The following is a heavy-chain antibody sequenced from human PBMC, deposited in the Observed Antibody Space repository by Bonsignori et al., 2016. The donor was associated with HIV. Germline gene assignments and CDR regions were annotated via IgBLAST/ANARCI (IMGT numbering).Heavy chain of an antibody. CDR3: ARGTRYCTSVDCLEGGRNYYYYMDV. J-gene: IGHJ6*03. Sequence: ASVKVSCKSSGYTFTDYFLHWVRQAPGQGLEWMGWVNPKTGGTYSAQKFRGRVTMTRDTSIRAAYMEVRRLRSDDTAVYFCARGTRYCTSVDCLEGGRNYYYYMDVWGKGTTVTVSS. CDR1: GYTFTDYF. CDR2: VNPKTGGT. D-gene: IGHD2-8*02. V-gene: IGHV1-2*02.